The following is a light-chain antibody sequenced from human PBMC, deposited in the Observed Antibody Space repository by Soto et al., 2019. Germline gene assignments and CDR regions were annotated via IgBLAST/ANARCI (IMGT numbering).Light chain of an antibody. J-gene: IGLJ1*01. CDR3: CSYAGSHTLYV. V-gene: IGLV2-11*01. CDR1: SSDIGDYDY. Sequence: QSVLTQPRSVSGSPGQSVTISCTGSSSDIGDYDYVSWYQQHPGEAPKLLISDVTKRPSGVPARFSGSKSGNPASLTITGLQPEDEADYYCCSYAGSHTLYVFGTGTKV. CDR2: DVT.